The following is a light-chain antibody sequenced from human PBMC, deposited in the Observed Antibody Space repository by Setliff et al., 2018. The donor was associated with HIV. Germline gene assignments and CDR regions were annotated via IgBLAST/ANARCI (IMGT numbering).Light chain of an antibody. Sequence: QSALTQPASVSGSPGQSITISCTGTSSDIGGYTYVSWYQQHPGKAPKLIIFEVSHRPSGVSNRLSGSKSGNTASLTISGLRAEDEADYYCSSYTISNSFVFGTGTKVTVL. J-gene: IGLJ1*01. CDR2: EVS. V-gene: IGLV2-14*01. CDR1: SSDIGGYTY. CDR3: SSYTISNSFV.